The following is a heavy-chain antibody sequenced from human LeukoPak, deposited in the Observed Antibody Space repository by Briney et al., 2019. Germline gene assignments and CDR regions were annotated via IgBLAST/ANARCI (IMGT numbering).Heavy chain of an antibody. D-gene: IGHD2-15*01. Sequence: PSETLSLTCTVSGYSISSGYYWGWIRQPPGKGLEWIGSIYHSGSTYYNPSLKSRVTISVDTSKNQFSLKLSSVTAADTAVYYCARDGMDCSGGSCFTHFFDYWGQGTLVTVSS. CDR1: GYSISSGYY. CDR3: ARDGMDCSGGSCFTHFFDY. CDR2: IYHSGST. J-gene: IGHJ4*02. V-gene: IGHV4-38-2*02.